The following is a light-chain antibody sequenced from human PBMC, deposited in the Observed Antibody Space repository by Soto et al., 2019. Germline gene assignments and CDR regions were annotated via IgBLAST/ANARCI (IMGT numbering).Light chain of an antibody. J-gene: IGLJ3*02. V-gene: IGLV2-14*01. Sequence: QSALTQPASVSGSPGQSITISCTGTSSDVGGYNYVSWYQQHPGKAPKLMIDEVSNRPSGVSNRFSGSKPGNTASLTISGLEAQDEADYYCSSYTSSSTRVLGGGTKLTVL. CDR2: EVS. CDR1: SSDVGGYNY. CDR3: SSYTSSSTRV.